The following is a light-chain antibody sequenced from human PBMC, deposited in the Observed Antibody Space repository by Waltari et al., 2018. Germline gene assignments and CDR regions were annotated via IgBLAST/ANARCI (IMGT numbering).Light chain of an antibody. CDR1: PGISNF. Sequence: DIQMTQSPSAMSASVGDRVTLTCRASPGISNFLAWFQQKPGKVPKRLIYGASSLQSGVPSRFSGSGSGTEFTLTISSLQPEDFATYYCLQHNSYPLTFGGGTKVEIK. CDR2: GAS. V-gene: IGKV1-17*03. J-gene: IGKJ4*01. CDR3: LQHNSYPLT.